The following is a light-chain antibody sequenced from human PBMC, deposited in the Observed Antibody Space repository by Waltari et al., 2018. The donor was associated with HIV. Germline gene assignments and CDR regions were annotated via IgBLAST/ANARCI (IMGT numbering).Light chain of an antibody. Sequence: QSALTQPPSASGSPGQSVTISCTGTTLDIGGYTYVSWYQQYPGKAPKLRIYEVSKRPSGVPDRFSGSKSANTASLTVSGLQAEDEADYYCSSYGGSANLLFGGGTKLTVL. V-gene: IGLV2-8*01. CDR2: EVS. CDR3: SSYGGSANLL. J-gene: IGLJ2*01. CDR1: TLDIGGYTY.